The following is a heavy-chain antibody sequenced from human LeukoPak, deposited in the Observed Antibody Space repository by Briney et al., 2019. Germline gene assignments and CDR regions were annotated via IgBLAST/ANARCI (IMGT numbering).Heavy chain of an antibody. J-gene: IGHJ4*02. CDR1: GGSFSGYY. Sequence: SETLSLTCAVYGGSFSGYYWSWIRQPPGKGLERIGEINHSGSTNYNPSLKSRVTISVDTSKNQFSLKLSSVTAADTAVYYCARGGGVGSGGVDYWGQGTLVTVSS. D-gene: IGHD3-10*01. CDR2: INHSGST. CDR3: ARGGGVGSGGVDY. V-gene: IGHV4-34*01.